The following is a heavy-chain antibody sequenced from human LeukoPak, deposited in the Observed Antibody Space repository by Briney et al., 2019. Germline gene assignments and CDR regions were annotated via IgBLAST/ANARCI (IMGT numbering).Heavy chain of an antibody. CDR2: INHSGST. Sequence: SGTLSLTCAVYGGSFSGYYWSWIRQPPGKGLEWIGEINHSGSTNYNPSLKSRVTISVDTSKNQFSLKLSSVTAADTAVYYCAGYSGSLTLYYFDYWGQGTLVTVSS. J-gene: IGHJ4*02. CDR3: AGYSGSLTLYYFDY. V-gene: IGHV4-34*01. CDR1: GGSFSGYY. D-gene: IGHD1-26*01.